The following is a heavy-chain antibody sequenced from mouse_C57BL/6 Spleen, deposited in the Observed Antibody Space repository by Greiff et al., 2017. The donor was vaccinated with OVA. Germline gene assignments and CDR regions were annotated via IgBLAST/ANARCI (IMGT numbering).Heavy chain of an antibody. Sequence: QVQLKESGAELARPGASVKLSCKASGYTFTSYGISWVKQRTGQGLEWIGEIYPRSGNTYYNEKFKGKATLTADKSSSTAYMELRSLTSEDSAVYCCARTLNRDYYGSREAMDYWGQGTSVTVSS. J-gene: IGHJ4*01. CDR2: IYPRSGNT. CDR1: GYTFTSYG. CDR3: ARTLNRDYYGSREAMDY. V-gene: IGHV1-81*01. D-gene: IGHD1-1*01.